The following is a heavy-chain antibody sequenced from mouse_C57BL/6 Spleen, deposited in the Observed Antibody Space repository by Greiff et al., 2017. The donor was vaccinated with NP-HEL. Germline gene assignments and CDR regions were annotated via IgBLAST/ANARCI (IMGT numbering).Heavy chain of an antibody. CDR3: ARRNWDDGY. V-gene: IGHV1-59*01. J-gene: IGHJ2*01. Sequence: VKLQQPGAELVRPGTSVKLSCKASGYTFTSYWMHWVKQRPGQGLEWIGVIDPSDSYTNYNQKFKGKATLTVDTSSSTAYMQLSSLTSEDSAVYYCARRNWDDGYWGQGTTLTVSS. CDR1: GYTFTSYW. D-gene: IGHD4-1*01. CDR2: IDPSDSYT.